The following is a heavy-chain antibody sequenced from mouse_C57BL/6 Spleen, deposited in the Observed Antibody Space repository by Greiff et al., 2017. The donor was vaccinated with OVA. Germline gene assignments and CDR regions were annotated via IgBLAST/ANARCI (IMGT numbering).Heavy chain of an antibody. CDR3: AREGNYADYAMDY. J-gene: IGHJ4*01. CDR2: INPNNGGT. Sequence: EVQLQQSGPELVKPGASVKMSCKASGYTFTDYNMHWVKQSPGKSLEWIGYINPNNGGTSYNQKFKGKATLTVNKSSSTAYMALRSLTSEDSAVYYCAREGNYADYAMDYWGQGTSVTVSS. CDR1: GYTFTDYN. D-gene: IGHD1-1*02. V-gene: IGHV1-22*01.